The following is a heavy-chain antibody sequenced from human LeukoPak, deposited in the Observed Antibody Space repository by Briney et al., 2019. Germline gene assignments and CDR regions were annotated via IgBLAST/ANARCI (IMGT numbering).Heavy chain of an antibody. J-gene: IGHJ4*02. Sequence: GGSLRLLYASSGFTLSNAWMSWVRQAPGKGLECVGRIKSKNDGGKTDYAAPVKGRFTISRDDSKNTLYMQMDSLKTEDTAVYYCTTPLAMGVDYWGQGTLVTVSS. CDR2: IKSKNDGGKT. V-gene: IGHV3-15*01. CDR3: TTPLAMGVDY. D-gene: IGHD1-26*01. CDR1: GFTLSNAW.